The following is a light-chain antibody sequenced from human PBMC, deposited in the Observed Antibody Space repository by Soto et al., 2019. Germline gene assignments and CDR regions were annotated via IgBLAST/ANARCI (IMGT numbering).Light chain of an antibody. CDR2: DVS. CDR3: CSFTSGGTWV. J-gene: IGLJ3*02. V-gene: IGLV2-23*02. CDR1: SSDVGTYNF. Sequence: QSALTQPASVSGSPGQSITISCTGTSSDVGTYNFVSWYQQHPGQAPKLMIFDVSERPSGLSNRFSGSKSGNTASLTISGLGAEDEADYYCCSFTSGGTWVFGGGTKLTVL.